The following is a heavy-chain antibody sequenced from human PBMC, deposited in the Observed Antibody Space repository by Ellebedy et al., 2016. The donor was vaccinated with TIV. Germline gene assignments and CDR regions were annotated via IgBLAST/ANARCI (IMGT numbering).Heavy chain of an antibody. V-gene: IGHV3-23*01. CDR2: ISGSGGDT. J-gene: IGHJ3*02. CDR1: GFTFSSYA. CDR3: AKDIEGFRYSSSSDAFGI. D-gene: IGHD6-6*01. Sequence: PGGSLRLSCAASGFTFSSYAMSRVRQAPGKGLEWVSSISGSGGDTYYPDSVKGRFTISRDNSKNTLYLQMNSLRAEDTAVYYCAKDIEGFRYSSSSDAFGIWGQGTMVTVSS.